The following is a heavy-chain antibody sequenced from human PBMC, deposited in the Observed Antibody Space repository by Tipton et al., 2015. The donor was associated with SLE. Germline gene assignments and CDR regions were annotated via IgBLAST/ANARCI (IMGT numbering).Heavy chain of an antibody. V-gene: IGHV1-18*01. CDR3: ARDRHIAAAGLCNWFDP. CDR1: GYTFTSYG. D-gene: IGHD6-13*01. Sequence: QSGAEVKKPGASVKVSCKASGYTFTSYGISWVRQAPGQGLEWMGWISAYNGNTNYAQKLQGRVTMTTDTSTSTAYMELRSLRSDDTAVYYCARDRHIAAAGLCNWFDPWGQGTLVTVSS. CDR2: ISAYNGNT. J-gene: IGHJ5*02.